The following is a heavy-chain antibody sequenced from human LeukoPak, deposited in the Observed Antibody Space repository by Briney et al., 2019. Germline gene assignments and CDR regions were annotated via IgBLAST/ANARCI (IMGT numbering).Heavy chain of an antibody. V-gene: IGHV1-69*02. J-gene: IGHJ4*02. Sequence: GASVKVSFKASGGTFSSYTISWVRQAPGQGLEWMGRIIPILGIANYAQKFQGRVTITADKSTSTAYMELSSLRSEDTAVYYCARSTVAGNQRAFDYWGQGTLVTVS. D-gene: IGHD6-19*01. CDR1: GGTFSSYT. CDR2: IIPILGIA. CDR3: ARSTVAGNQRAFDY.